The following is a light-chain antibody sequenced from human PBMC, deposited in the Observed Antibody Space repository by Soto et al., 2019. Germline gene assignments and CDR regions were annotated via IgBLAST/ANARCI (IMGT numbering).Light chain of an antibody. CDR2: RVS. J-gene: IGKJ1*01. CDR1: QSLVHNDGNTY. V-gene: IGKV2-24*01. Sequence: DIVMPQTTLSSPVTLGQAASISCRSSQSLVHNDGNTYLSWFQQMPAQPPRLLIYRVSSRATGIPERVSGSGAGTAFTLTLSRLKPEDFAMYYCLHHGRSLWTFGQGTKVDI. CDR3: LHHGRSLWT.